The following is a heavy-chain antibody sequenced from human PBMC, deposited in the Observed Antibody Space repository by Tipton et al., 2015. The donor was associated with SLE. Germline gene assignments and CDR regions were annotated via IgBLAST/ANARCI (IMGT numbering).Heavy chain of an antibody. Sequence: TLSLTCTVSGASISSYSWSWIRQPPGKGLEWIGYIYYREGTNYSPSLKSRVTISLDASKHQLSLKLSSVTAADTAVYYCARHRWRWNDAFDIWGQGTMVTVSS. V-gene: IGHV4-59*08. CDR1: GASISSYS. J-gene: IGHJ3*02. CDR2: IYYREGT. D-gene: IGHD5-24*01. CDR3: ARHRWRWNDAFDI.